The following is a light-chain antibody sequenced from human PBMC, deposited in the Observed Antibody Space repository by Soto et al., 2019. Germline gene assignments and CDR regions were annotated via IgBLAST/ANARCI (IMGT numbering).Light chain of an antibody. Sequence: QSVLTQPPSVSGAPGQRVTISCTGSSSNIGAGYDVHWYQQLPGTAPKLLIYGNSNRPSGVPDRFSGSKSGTSASLAITGLQAEDEADYYCQSYDRSLSGSKVFGRGTKLTV. CDR2: GNS. CDR3: QSYDRSLSGSKV. CDR1: SSNIGAGYD. V-gene: IGLV1-40*01. J-gene: IGLJ2*01.